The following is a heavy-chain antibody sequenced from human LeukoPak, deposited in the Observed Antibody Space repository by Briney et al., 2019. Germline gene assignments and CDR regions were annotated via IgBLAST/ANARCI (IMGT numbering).Heavy chain of an antibody. CDR2: INQDGSAK. D-gene: IGHD2-21*02. V-gene: IGHV3-7*01. Sequence: GGSLRLSCVASGFTLSSHWMSWVRQAPGKGLEWVANINQDGSAKYFVDSVKGRFTISRDNAKNSMYLQMNSLRAEDTAVYYCARDSGGNSGVYYWGQGTLVTVSS. CDR3: ARDSGGNSGVYY. J-gene: IGHJ4*02. CDR1: GFTLSSHW.